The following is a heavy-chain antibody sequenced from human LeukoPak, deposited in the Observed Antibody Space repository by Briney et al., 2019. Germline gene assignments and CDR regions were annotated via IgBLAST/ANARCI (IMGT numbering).Heavy chain of an antibody. CDR2: IYHSGST. CDR3: ARGGDGYNADFDY. Sequence: PSETLSLTCNVSGYSISSGYYWGWIRQPPGKGLEWIGSIYHSGSTYYNPSLKSRVTISVDTSKNQFSLKLSSVTAADTTVHYCARGGDGYNADFDYWGQGTLVTVSS. V-gene: IGHV4-38-2*02. CDR1: GYSISSGYY. J-gene: IGHJ4*02. D-gene: IGHD5-24*01.